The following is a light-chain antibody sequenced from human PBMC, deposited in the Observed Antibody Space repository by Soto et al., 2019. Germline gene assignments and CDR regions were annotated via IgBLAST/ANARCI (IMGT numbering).Light chain of an antibody. V-gene: IGKV3-20*01. J-gene: IGKJ4*01. CDR2: GAS. CDR1: QSVSSSY. Sequence: EIVFTQSPGTLSLSPGERATLSCRASQSVSSSYLAWYQQKPGQAPRLLIYGASSRDTGIPDRFSGSGSGTDFTLTISRLEPEDFAVYYCQQYGSSTLTFGGGTKVDIK. CDR3: QQYGSSTLT.